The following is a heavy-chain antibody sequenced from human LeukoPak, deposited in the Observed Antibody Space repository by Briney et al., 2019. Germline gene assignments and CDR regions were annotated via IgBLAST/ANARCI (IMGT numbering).Heavy chain of an antibody. CDR1: GGSVNSGSYY. CDR2: ISHTGST. Sequence: SETLSLTCTVSGGSVNSGSYYWSWLRQPTGKGLEWIGYISHTGSTNYNPSLKSRVTISVDTSKNQFSLKLSSVTAADTAVYFCARFVSDYERSYFDYWGQGTLVTVSS. V-gene: IGHV4-61*01. D-gene: IGHD5-12*01. CDR3: ARFVSDYERSYFDY. J-gene: IGHJ4*02.